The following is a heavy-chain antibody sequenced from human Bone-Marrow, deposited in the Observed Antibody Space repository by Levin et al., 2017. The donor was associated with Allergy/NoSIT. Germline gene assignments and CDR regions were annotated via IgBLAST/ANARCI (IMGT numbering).Heavy chain of an antibody. J-gene: IGHJ3*02. CDR3: AREDFLTGRGAFDI. D-gene: IGHD3-10*01. Sequence: SETLSLNCAVYGGSLSGYYWSWVRQSPEKGLEWIGEVHSGVETNYNPSLKSRVTISIDRTKHQSSLKLKSVTAADTAVYYCAREDFLTGRGAFDIWGQGTTVIVSS. V-gene: IGHV4-34*01. CDR1: GGSLSGYY. CDR2: VHSGVET.